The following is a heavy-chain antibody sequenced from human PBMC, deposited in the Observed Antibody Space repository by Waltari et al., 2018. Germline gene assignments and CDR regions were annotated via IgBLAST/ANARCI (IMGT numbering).Heavy chain of an antibody. V-gene: IGHV4-61*09. CDR2: IYSSGST. CDR3: ARHQGIAVAGGY. Sequence: QFQLQQSGPGLVKPSQTLSLACSLSGVSICGSYYWNWVRQTAGEGLEWLGYIYSSGSTKYNPSLQSRATISIVNKTQFSLKLAAVTAADTAVYYCARHQGIAVAGGYWGQGTLVTVSS. CDR1: GVSICGSYY. D-gene: IGHD6-13*01. J-gene: IGHJ4*02.